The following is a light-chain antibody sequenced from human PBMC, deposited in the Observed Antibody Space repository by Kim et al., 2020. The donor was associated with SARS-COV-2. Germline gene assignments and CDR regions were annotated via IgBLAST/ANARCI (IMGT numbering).Light chain of an antibody. J-gene: IGKJ4*01. V-gene: IGKV1-9*01. CDR2: AAS. CDR3: QQFNSVPLT. Sequence: ASVGDRVTITCRASQGISSYLAWYQQKPGKAPELLIYAASTLQSGVPSRFSGSGSGTDFTLTISNLQPEDFATYYCQQFNSVPLTFGEGTKVDIK. CDR1: QGISSY.